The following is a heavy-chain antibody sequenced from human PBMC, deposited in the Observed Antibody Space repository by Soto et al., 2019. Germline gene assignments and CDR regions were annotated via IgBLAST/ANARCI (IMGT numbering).Heavy chain of an antibody. Sequence: ASVKVSCKVSGYTLTELSMHWVRQAPGKGLEWMGGFDPEDGETIYAQKFQGRVTMTEDTSTDTAYMELSSLRSEDTAVYYCATESEMAVAPRLLGYGMDVWGQGTTVTVSS. D-gene: IGHD6-19*01. V-gene: IGHV1-24*01. CDR2: FDPEDGET. CDR3: ATESEMAVAPRLLGYGMDV. CDR1: GYTLTELS. J-gene: IGHJ6*02.